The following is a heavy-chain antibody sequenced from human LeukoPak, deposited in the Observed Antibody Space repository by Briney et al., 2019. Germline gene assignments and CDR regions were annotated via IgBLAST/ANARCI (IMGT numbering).Heavy chain of an antibody. D-gene: IGHD2-15*01. CDR2: IYNSEIT. J-gene: IGHJ6*03. CDR3: AKGGGSSFRGDYYYYYMDV. CDR1: GACITDYY. Sequence: PSEALSLTCTVSGACITDYYWSWIRQPPGKGLEFIGYIYNSEITNYNPSLTSRVTMSVDTSKNQFSLRMKSMTAADTAVYYCAKGGGSSFRGDYYYYYMDVWGKGTTVTVSS. V-gene: IGHV4-59*01.